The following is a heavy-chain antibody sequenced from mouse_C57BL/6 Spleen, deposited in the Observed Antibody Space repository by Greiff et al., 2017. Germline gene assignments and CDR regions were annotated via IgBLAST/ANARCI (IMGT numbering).Heavy chain of an antibody. J-gene: IGHJ4*01. V-gene: IGHV1-81*01. Sequence: QVQLQQSGAELARPGASVKLSCKASGYTFTSYGISWVKQRTGQGLEWIGEIYPRSGNTYYNEKFKGKATLTADKSSSTAYMVLRSLTSEDSAVYFCARKGGYYDPMDYWGQGTSVTVSS. D-gene: IGHD2-2*01. CDR3: ARKGGYYDPMDY. CDR2: IYPRSGNT. CDR1: GYTFTSYG.